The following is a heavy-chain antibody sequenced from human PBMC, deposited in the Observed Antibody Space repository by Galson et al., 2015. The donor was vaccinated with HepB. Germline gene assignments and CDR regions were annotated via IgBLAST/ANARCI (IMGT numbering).Heavy chain of an antibody. J-gene: IGHJ4*02. CDR3: ARGYDSGSFYYHY. CDR1: GDTFSSYV. V-gene: IGHV1-69*13. CDR2: VIPIFGTA. D-gene: IGHD3-10*01. Sequence: SVKVSCKASGDTFSSYVIDWVRQAPGQGLEWMGGVIPIFGTANYAQKFQGRVTITADESTSTGYMELSSLRSEDTAVCYCARGYDSGSFYYHYWGQGTLVIVSS.